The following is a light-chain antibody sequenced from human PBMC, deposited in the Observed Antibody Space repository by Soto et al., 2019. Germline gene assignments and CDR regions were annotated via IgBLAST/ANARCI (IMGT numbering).Light chain of an antibody. J-gene: IGKJ4*01. CDR2: ATY. CDR3: QQLNTYPVT. Sequence: DIQLTQSPSFLSASVGDRVTITCRASQGLTSYFAWYQQKPGKAPKLLIYATYILRSGVPSRFSGSGSGTEFTLTISSLQPEDFATYYCQQLNTYPVTFGGGTKVEIK. V-gene: IGKV1-9*01. CDR1: QGLTSY.